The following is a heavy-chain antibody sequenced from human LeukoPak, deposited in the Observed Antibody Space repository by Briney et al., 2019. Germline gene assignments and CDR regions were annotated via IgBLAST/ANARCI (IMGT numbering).Heavy chain of an antibody. CDR3: AREGGINSSGWSTIDY. D-gene: IGHD6-13*01. V-gene: IGHV4-61*02. CDR2: IYTSGST. Sequence: SETLSLTCTVSGVSISSGSYYWGWIRQPAGKGLEWIGRIYTSGSTNYNPSLKSRITISVDTTKNQFSLKLSSVTAADTAVYYCAREGGINSSGWSTIDYWGQGTLVTVSS. J-gene: IGHJ4*02. CDR1: GVSISSGSYY.